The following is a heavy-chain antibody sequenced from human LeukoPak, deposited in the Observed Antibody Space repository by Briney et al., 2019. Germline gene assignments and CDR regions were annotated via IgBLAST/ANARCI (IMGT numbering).Heavy chain of an antibody. CDR3: ARDYGDGYFDY. V-gene: IGHV3-30*04. D-gene: IGHD4-17*01. CDR2: ISYDITDK. Sequence: GGSLRLSCAASGFTFPNYAMSWVRQAPGKGLEWVALISYDITDKSYADSVKGRFTISRDISKSTLYLQMNSLRPDGTAVYYCARDYGDGYFDYWGQGTLVTVSS. J-gene: IGHJ4*02. CDR1: GFTFPNYA.